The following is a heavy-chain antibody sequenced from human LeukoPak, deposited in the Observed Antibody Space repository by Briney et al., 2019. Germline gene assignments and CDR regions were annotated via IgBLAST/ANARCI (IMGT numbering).Heavy chain of an antibody. CDR1: GYTFTSYG. Sequence: ASVKVSCKASGYTFTSYGISWVRQAPGQGLEWMGWISGYTGNTNYALKLQGRVTMTTDTPTSTAYMELRSLRSDDTAVYYCARRTIFGVVTFDYWGQGTLVTVPS. D-gene: IGHD3-3*01. CDR2: ISGYTGNT. J-gene: IGHJ4*02. V-gene: IGHV1-18*01. CDR3: ARRTIFGVVTFDY.